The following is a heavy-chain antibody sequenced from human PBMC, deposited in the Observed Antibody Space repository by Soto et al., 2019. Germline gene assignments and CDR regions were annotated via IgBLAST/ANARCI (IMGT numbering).Heavy chain of an antibody. CDR3: ARGGYYDSRTTRAFDI. CDR1: GGSISSYA. J-gene: IGHJ3*02. V-gene: IGHV1-69*13. D-gene: IGHD3-22*01. CDR2: IIPIFGTA. Sequence: ASVKVSCKTSGGSISSYASSWGRQDTGQGLEWMGGIIPIFGTANYAQKFQGRVTITADESTSTAYMELSSLRSEDTAVYYCARGGYYDSRTTRAFDIWGQGTMVTVSS.